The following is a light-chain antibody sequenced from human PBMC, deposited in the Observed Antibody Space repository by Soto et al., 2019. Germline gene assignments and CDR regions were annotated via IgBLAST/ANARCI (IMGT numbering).Light chain of an antibody. Sequence: DIQMTQSPSTLSASVGDRVTITCRASQSISAGLACYQQKPGKAPKLLIYKASSLESGVPSRFSGSGSGTEFTLTISSLQPDDFATYYCQQYNNYGSWTFGQGTKVEIK. CDR3: QQYNNYGSWT. CDR2: KAS. V-gene: IGKV1-5*03. J-gene: IGKJ1*01. CDR1: QSISAG.